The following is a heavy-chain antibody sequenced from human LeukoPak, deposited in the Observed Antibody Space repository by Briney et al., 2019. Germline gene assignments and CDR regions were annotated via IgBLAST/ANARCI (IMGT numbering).Heavy chain of an antibody. V-gene: IGHV3-33*01. CDR1: GFTFSNYG. CDR2: IWYDGSNK. D-gene: IGHD3-10*01. J-gene: IGHJ4*02. CDR3: AGNYGPYYFDY. Sequence: PGGSLRLSCAASGFTFSNYGMHWVRQSPGKGLEWVAVIWYDGSNKYYADSVKGRFTISRDNSKNTVYLQMNSLRAEDTAVYYCAGNYGPYYFDYWGQGTLVTVSS.